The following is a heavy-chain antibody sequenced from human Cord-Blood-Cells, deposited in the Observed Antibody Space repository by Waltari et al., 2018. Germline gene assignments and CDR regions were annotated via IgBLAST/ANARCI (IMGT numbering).Heavy chain of an antibody. D-gene: IGHD2-2*01. J-gene: IGHJ4*02. CDR1: GFTFSSYG. CDR3: AKDDRDQIVVPAAIDY. Sequence: LVESGGGVVQPGRSLRLSCAASGFTFSSYGMHWVRQAPGKGLEWVAVISYDGSNKYYADSVKGRFTISRDNSKNTLYLQMNSLRAEDTAVYYCAKDDRDQIVVPAAIDYWGQGTLVTVSS. CDR2: ISYDGSNK. V-gene: IGHV3-30*18.